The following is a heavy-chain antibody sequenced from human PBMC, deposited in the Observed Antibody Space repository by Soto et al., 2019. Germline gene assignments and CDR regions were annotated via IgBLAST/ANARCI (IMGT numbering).Heavy chain of an antibody. Sequence: GASVKVSCKASGYSFSSYGISGVRQAPGQGLEWMGWISAYNGNTNYAQKLQGRVTMTTDTSTNTAYMEVRSLRSDDTAVYYCARDRSAMILSYWGQGTLVTVSS. CDR3: ARDRSAMILSY. J-gene: IGHJ4*02. CDR2: ISAYNGNT. CDR1: GYSFSSYG. D-gene: IGHD2-2*01. V-gene: IGHV1-18*04.